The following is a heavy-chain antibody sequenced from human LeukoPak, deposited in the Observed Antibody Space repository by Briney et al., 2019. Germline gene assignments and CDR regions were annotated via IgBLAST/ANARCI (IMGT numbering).Heavy chain of an antibody. D-gene: IGHD6-19*01. CDR2: ISAYNGNT. Sequence: ASVKVSCKASGYTFTSYGISWVRQAPGQGLEWMGWISAYNGNTNYAQKLQGRVTMTTDTSTSTAYMELRSLRSDDTAVYYCAREYRYRYSSGWYDLFDYWGQGTLVTVSS. CDR3: AREYRYRYSSGWYDLFDY. CDR1: GYTFTSYG. J-gene: IGHJ4*02. V-gene: IGHV1-18*01.